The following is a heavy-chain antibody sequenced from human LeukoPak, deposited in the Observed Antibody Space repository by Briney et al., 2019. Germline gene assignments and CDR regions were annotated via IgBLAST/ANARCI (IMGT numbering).Heavy chain of an antibody. CDR1: GFIFSKYG. Sequence: GGSLRLSCAASGFIFSKYGMSWVRQAPGKGLQFVSTISPGGDNTYYADSVKGRLTISRDNSQNTVYLQMNNLRPEDTAEYYCARYFNSNGYRPFDNWGQGILVTVSS. J-gene: IGHJ4*02. D-gene: IGHD3-22*01. CDR2: ISPGGDNT. V-gene: IGHV3-23*01. CDR3: ARYFNSNGYRPFDN.